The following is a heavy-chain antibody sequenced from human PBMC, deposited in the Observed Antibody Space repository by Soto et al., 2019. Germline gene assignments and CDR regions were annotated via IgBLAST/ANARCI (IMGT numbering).Heavy chain of an antibody. Sequence: SETLSLTCFVSGYSITAGGYYWIWIRHHPGKGLEWIGSFYSSGSIIYNPSLRSRVSISGDTSSNQFSMSLTSVTAADTARYYCARMYSSGSGWFHPWGQGTLVTVSS. V-gene: IGHV4-31*03. CDR1: GYSITAGGYY. CDR3: ARMYSSGSGWFHP. CDR2: FYSSGSI. D-gene: IGHD6-19*01. J-gene: IGHJ5*02.